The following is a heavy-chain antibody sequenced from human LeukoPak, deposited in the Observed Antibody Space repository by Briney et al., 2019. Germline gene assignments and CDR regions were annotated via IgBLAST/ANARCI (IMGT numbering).Heavy chain of an antibody. CDR2: IDHSGGT. V-gene: IGHV4-4*02. J-gene: IGHJ4*02. CDR1: SGSISDGTW. Sequence: SGTLSLTCAVPSGSISDGTWWTWVRQPPGKGLEWIGQIDHSGGTDYNPSLKSRVTISLDKSKSQLSLNLRSVTAADTAIYYCAKHRGYAFDSWGQGTLVTVSS. CDR3: AKHRGYAFDS. D-gene: IGHD5-12*01.